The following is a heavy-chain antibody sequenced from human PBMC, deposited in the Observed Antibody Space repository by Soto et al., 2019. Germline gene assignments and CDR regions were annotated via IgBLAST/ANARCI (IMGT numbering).Heavy chain of an antibody. CDR1: GYTFTSYG. J-gene: IGHJ3*02. V-gene: IGHV1-18*01. CDR3: ARSLGIVVVVAATDAFDI. Sequence: ASVKVSCKASGYTFTSYGISWVRQAPGQGLEWMGWISAYNGNTNYAQKLQGRVTMATDTSTSTAYMELRSLRSDDTAVYYCARSLGIVVVVAATDAFDIWGQGTMVTVSS. CDR2: ISAYNGNT. D-gene: IGHD2-15*01.